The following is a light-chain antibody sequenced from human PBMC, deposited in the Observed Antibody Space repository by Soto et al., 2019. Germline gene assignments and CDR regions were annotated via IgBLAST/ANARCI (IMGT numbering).Light chain of an antibody. CDR3: QQFSGSPFT. CDR2: GAS. CDR1: QTVSSTY. J-gene: IGKJ3*01. V-gene: IGKV3-20*01. Sequence: EIVLTQSPVTLSLSPGERATLSCRASQTVSSTYLAWYRQKPGQAPRLVMYGASTRATGIPDRFSGSGSGTDFTLTISRLEPEDFAVYYCQQFSGSPFTVGPGTKVDIK.